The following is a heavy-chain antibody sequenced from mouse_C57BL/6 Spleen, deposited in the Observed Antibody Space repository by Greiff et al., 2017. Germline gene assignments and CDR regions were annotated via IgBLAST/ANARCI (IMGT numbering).Heavy chain of an antibody. CDR2: IDPETGGT. CDR1: GYTFTDYE. CDR3: TRTGTGAWFAY. Sequence: QVQLQQSGAELVRPGASVTLSCKASGYTFTDYEMHWVKQTPVHGLEWIGAIDPETGGTAYNQKFKGKAILTADKSSSTAYMELRSLTCEDSAVYYCTRTGTGAWFAYWGQGTLVTVSA. J-gene: IGHJ3*01. V-gene: IGHV1-15*01. D-gene: IGHD4-1*01.